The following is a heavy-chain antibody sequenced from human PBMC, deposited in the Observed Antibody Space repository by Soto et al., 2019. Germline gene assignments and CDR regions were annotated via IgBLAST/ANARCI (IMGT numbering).Heavy chain of an antibody. CDR2: INHSGST. V-gene: IGHV4-34*01. J-gene: IGHJ3*02. CDR1: GGSFSGYY. CDR3: ARGWPHPWGAFDI. D-gene: IGHD1-26*01. Sequence: QVQLQQWGAGLLKPSETLSLTCAVYGGSFSGYYWSWIRQPPGKGLEWIGEINHSGSTNYNPSLKCLVTITVDPSKNQFSLKLSSVTAADTAVYYCARGWPHPWGAFDICGQGTIVTVSS.